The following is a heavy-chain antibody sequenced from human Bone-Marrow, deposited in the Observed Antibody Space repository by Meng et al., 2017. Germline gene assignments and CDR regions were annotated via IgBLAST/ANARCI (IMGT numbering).Heavy chain of an antibody. D-gene: IGHD3-22*01. J-gene: IGHJ4*02. CDR1: GFTFSSYA. Sequence: GGSLRLSCAASGFTFSSYAMSWVRQAPGKGLEWVSAISGSGGSTYYADSVKGRFTISRENAKNSLYLQMNSLRAGDTAVYYCARGRVGYYYDSSGYYFDYWGQGTLVTVSS. CDR2: ISGSGGST. CDR3: ARGRVGYYYDSSGYYFDY. V-gene: IGHV3-23*01.